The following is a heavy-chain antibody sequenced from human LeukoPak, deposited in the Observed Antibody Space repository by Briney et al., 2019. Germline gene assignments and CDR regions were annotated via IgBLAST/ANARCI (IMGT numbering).Heavy chain of an antibody. V-gene: IGHV1-69*05. J-gene: IGHJ3*02. Sequence: SVKVSXKASGGTFSSYAISWVRQAPGQGLEWMGRIIPIFGTANYAQKFQGRVTITTDESTSTAYMELSSLRSEDTAVYYCARDSIAAAGARGSAFDIWGQGTMVTVSS. CDR2: IIPIFGTA. CDR1: GGTFSSYA. D-gene: IGHD6-13*01. CDR3: ARDSIAAAGARGSAFDI.